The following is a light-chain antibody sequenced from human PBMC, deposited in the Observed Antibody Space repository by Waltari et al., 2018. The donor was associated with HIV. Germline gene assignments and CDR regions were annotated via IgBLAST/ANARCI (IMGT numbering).Light chain of an antibody. V-gene: IGLV3-10*01. Sequence: SYELTQPPSVAVSPGQTARIPCTGDALPKQYASWYQQKSGQAPVLVIYEDSKRPSGFPERFSGSSSGTTATLTISGAQVEDEADYYCYSTDNSGHHRVFGTGTKLTVL. J-gene: IGLJ2*01. CDR2: EDS. CDR3: YSTDNSGHHRV. CDR1: ALPKQY.